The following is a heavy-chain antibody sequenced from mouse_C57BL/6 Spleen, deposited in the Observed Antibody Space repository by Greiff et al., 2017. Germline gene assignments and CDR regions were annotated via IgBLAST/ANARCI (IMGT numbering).Heavy chain of an antibody. CDR3: ASCGYDGSLYFYFDV. CDR1: GYTFTSYW. D-gene: IGHD2-3*01. J-gene: IGHJ1*03. Sequence: QVQLQQPGAELVMPGASVKLSCKASGYTFTSYWMHWVKQRPGQGLEWIGEIDPSDSYTNYNQKFKGKSTLTVDKSSSTAYMQLSSLTSEDSAVYYCASCGYDGSLYFYFDVWGTVTTVTVSS. CDR2: IDPSDSYT. V-gene: IGHV1-69*01.